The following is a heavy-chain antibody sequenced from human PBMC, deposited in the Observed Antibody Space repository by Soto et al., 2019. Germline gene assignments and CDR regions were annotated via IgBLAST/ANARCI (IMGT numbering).Heavy chain of an antibody. V-gene: IGHV3-21*01. Sequence: GGSLRLSCAASGFTFTKSWMHWVRQTPGKGLEWISYISSNDRDIFYADSVKGRFTISRDNAKNSLYLQMNSLRAEDTAVYFCARGPHYTHRNQIFDYWGQGTLVTVSS. CDR3: ARGPHYTHRNQIFDY. CDR2: ISSNDRDI. J-gene: IGHJ4*02. CDR1: GFTFTKSW. D-gene: IGHD4-4*01.